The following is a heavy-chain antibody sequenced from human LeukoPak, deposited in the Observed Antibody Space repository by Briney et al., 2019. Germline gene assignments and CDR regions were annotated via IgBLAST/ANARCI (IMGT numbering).Heavy chain of an antibody. CDR2: IYSGGST. J-gene: IGHJ4*02. Sequence: PGGSLRLSCAASGFTVSSSYMSWVRLAPGKGLEWVSLIYSGGSTYYAASVKGRFTISRDNSKNTLYLQMNSLRPEDTAVYYCAKRYNYAYEYWGQGTLVTVSS. CDR3: AKRYNYAYEY. D-gene: IGHD5-18*01. CDR1: GFTVSSSY. V-gene: IGHV3-53*01.